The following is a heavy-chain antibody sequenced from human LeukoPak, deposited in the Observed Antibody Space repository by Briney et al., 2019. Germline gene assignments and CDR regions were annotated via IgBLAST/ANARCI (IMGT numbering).Heavy chain of an antibody. J-gene: IGHJ5*02. CDR2: IYPGDSDT. CDR1: GSSFTSYW. V-gene: IGHV5-51*01. D-gene: IGHD6-13*01. Sequence: HGGSLKISGKGSGSSFTSYWIGWVGRLPGKGLEWMGIIYPGDSDTRYSPSFQGQVTISADKSISTAYLQWSSLKASDTAMYYCARRVYSSSSWFDPWGQGTLVTVSS. CDR3: ARRVYSSSSWFDP.